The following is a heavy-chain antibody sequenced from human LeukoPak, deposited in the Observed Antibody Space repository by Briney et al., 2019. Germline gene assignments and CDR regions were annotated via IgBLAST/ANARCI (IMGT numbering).Heavy chain of an antibody. V-gene: IGHV3-7*03. CDR2: LKQDGSEK. Sequence: PGGSLRLSCAASGFTFSAYWMSWVRQAPGKGLEWVANLKQDGSEKYYVDSVKGRFTISRDNAKNSLYLQMNSLRAEDTAVYYCAKDGFVQVLRYFDPEPRYFDLWGRGTLVTVSS. CDR1: GFTFSAYW. D-gene: IGHD3-9*01. J-gene: IGHJ2*01. CDR3: AKDGFVQVLRYFDPEPRYFDL.